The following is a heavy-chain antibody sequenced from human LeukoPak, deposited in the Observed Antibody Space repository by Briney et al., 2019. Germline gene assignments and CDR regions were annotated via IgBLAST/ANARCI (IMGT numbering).Heavy chain of an antibody. D-gene: IGHD6-19*01. V-gene: IGHV4-34*01. CDR1: GGSFSGYY. CDR3: ARSVGSGYDY. CDR2: IKHSGST. Sequence: PSETLSLTCAVYGGSFSGYYWSWIRQPPGKGLEWIGEIKHSGSTNYNPSLKSRVTISVDTSKNQFSLKLSSVTAADTAVYYCARSVGSGYDYWGQGTLVTVSS. J-gene: IGHJ4*02.